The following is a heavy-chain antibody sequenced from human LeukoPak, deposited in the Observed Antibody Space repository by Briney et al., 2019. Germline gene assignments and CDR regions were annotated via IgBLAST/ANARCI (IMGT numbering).Heavy chain of an antibody. J-gene: IGHJ3*02. D-gene: IGHD1-26*01. CDR1: GGTFSSYA. CDR2: IIPIFGTA. CDR3: ARALWELPALDI. V-gene: IGHV1-69*05. Sequence: SVKVSCKASGGTFSSYAIRWVRQAPGQGLEWMGGIIPIFGTANYAQKLQGRVTMTTDTSTSTAYMELRSLRSDDTAVYYCARALWELPALDIWGQGTMVTVSS.